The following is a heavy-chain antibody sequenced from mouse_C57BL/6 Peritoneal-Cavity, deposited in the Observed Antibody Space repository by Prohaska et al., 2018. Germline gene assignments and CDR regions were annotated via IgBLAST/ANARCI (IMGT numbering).Heavy chain of an antibody. CDR2: INTYSGVP. Sequence: QIQLVQSGPELKKPGETVKISCKASGYTFTTYGMSWVKQAPGKGLKWMGWINTYSGVPTYADDFKGRFAFSLEPSASTAYLQINNLKNEDTATYVCARWRGSSPFDYWGQGTTLTVSS. CDR3: ARWRGSSPFDY. CDR1: GYTFTTYG. V-gene: IGHV9-3*01. D-gene: IGHD1-1*01. J-gene: IGHJ2*01.